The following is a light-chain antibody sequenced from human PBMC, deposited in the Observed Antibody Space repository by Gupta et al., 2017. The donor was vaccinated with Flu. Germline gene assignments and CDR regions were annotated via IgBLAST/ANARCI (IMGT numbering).Light chain of an antibody. Sequence: DIQMTQSPSSLYASVGDRVTITCQASPYLKNSVNWYQQKPGEAPKVLIYGASRAQEGVPRRFSGSRSGTDFKITISSLQLEDIATYYCQQENDVPVTFGGGTKMETK. CDR3: QQENDVPVT. CDR2: GAS. V-gene: IGKV1-33*01. J-gene: IGKJ4*01. CDR1: PYLKNS.